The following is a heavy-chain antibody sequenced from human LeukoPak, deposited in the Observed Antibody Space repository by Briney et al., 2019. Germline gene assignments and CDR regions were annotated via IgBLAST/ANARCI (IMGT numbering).Heavy chain of an antibody. CDR2: INHSGST. V-gene: IGHV4-34*01. CDR3: ARAKRITMVRGVKGFDY. CDR1: GGSFSGYY. Sequence: SETLSLTCAVYGGSFSGYYWSWIRQPPGKGLEWIGEINHSGSTNYNPSLKSRVTISVDTSKNQFSLKLGSVTAADTAVYYCARAKRITMVRGVKGFDYWGQGTLVTVSS. D-gene: IGHD3-10*01. J-gene: IGHJ4*02.